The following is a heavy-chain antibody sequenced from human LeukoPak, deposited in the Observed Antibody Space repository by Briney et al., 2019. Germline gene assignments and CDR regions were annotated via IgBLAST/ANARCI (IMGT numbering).Heavy chain of an antibody. CDR3: AKGSNWNYLYYFDY. Sequence: GGSLRLSCAASGFTFSNDAMSWVRQAPGKGLEWVSSVSSTGGTTYYADSVKGRFTISRDNSKNMLYLQMNSLRAEDTAVYYCAKGSNWNYLYYFDYWGQGTLVTVSS. J-gene: IGHJ4*02. D-gene: IGHD1-7*01. CDR2: VSSTGGTT. CDR1: GFTFSNDA. V-gene: IGHV3-23*01.